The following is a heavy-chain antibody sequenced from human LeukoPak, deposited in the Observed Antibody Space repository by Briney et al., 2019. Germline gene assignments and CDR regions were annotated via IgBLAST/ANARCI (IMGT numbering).Heavy chain of an antibody. CDR3: ARATYCYGSGSYSFDY. Sequence: PSETLSLTCAVYGGSFSGYYWSWLRQPPGKGLEGIGEINHSGSTNYKPSLTSRGTISVYTSKNQFSLKLSSVTAADTAVYYCARATYCYGSGSYSFDYWGQGTLVTVSS. CDR2: INHSGST. J-gene: IGHJ4*02. V-gene: IGHV4-34*01. CDR1: GGSFSGYY. D-gene: IGHD3-10*01.